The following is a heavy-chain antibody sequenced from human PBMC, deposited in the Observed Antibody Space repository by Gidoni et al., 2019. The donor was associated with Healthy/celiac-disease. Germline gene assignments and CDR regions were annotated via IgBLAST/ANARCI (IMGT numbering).Heavy chain of an antibody. J-gene: IGHJ5*02. CDR2: ISYDGSNK. D-gene: IGHD3-10*01. V-gene: IGHV3-30-3*01. CDR3: ARHGDYGSGSYQNWFDP. CDR1: GFTFSSYA. Sequence: AASGFTFSSYAMHWVRQAPGKGLEWVAVISYDGSNKYYADSVKGRFTISRDNSKNTLYLQMNSLRAEDTAVYYCARHGDYGSGSYQNWFDPWGQGTLVTVSS.